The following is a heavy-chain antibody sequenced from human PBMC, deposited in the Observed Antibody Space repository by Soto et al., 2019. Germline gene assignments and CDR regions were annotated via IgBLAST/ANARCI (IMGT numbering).Heavy chain of an antibody. CDR2: ITPMFGAP. J-gene: IGHJ5*02. CDR3: ARVFTGRWFDT. Sequence: QVQLVQSWAEVKKPGSSVKVSCMASWGPFSSYAINWVRQAPGQGLAWMGVITPMFGAPHYAQNFKGRITITADKSTNTAYMELSSLTSWDTDVYFCARVFTGRWFDTWGQGPLVTVSS. CDR1: WGPFSSYA. D-gene: IGHD3-10*02. V-gene: IGHV1-69*06.